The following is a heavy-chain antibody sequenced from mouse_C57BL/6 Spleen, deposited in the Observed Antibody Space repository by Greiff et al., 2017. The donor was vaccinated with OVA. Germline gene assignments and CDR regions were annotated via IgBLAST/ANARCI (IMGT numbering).Heavy chain of an antibody. CDR3: TRGGRGDYFDY. V-gene: IGHV1-15*01. J-gene: IGHJ2*01. CDR1: GYTFTDYE. Sequence: QVQLQQSGAELVRPGASVTLSCKASGYTFTDYEMHWVKQTPVPGLEWIGAIDPETGGTAYNQKFKGKAILTADKSSSTAYMELRSLTSEDSAVYYCTRGGRGDYFDYGGQGTTLTVSS. CDR2: IDPETGGT. D-gene: IGHD1-1*02.